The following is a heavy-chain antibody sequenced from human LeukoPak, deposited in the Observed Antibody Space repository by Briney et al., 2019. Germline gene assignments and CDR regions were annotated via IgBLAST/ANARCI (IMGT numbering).Heavy chain of an antibody. D-gene: IGHD6-13*01. Sequence: GGSLRLSCAASGFTFYTYGMHWVRQAPGKGLEYVSGIGPDGGTTYYAKSVKGRFTISRDNSKNMVYLQMGSLTADDMAVYYCARGAQLTDYWGQGTLVTDSS. J-gene: IGHJ4*02. CDR3: ARGAQLTDY. V-gene: IGHV3-64*01. CDR1: GFTFYTYG. CDR2: IGPDGGTT.